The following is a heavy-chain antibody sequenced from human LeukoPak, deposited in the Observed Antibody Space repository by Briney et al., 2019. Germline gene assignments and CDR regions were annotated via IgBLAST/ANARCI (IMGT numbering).Heavy chain of an antibody. V-gene: IGHV3-11*01. Sequence: PGGSLRLSCAASGLTFSDYYMSWVRQTPGRGLEYVSYISSSGSNIYYADSVKGRFTISRDNAKSSLYLQMNSLRAEDTAVYYCVQEGPRGLAFDIWGQGTKVTVSS. J-gene: IGHJ3*02. CDR3: VQEGPRGLAFDI. CDR1: GLTFSDYY. CDR2: ISSSGSNI.